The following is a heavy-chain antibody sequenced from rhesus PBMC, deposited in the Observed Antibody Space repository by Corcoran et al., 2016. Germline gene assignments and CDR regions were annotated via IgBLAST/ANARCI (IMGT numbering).Heavy chain of an antibody. D-gene: IGHD6-25*01. CDR3: ARSRIAAAGTSGAFDF. CDR2: IYGNSAST. J-gene: IGHJ3*01. V-gene: IGHV4-73*01. Sequence: QVQLQQWGEGLVKPSETLSLTCAVYGGSISGYYYWSWIRQPPRKGLEWIGYIYGNSASTNYNPSLKNRVTISKDTSTNQFSLKLSSVTAADTAVYYCARSRIAAAGTSGAFDFWGQGLRVTVSS. CDR1: GGSISGYYY.